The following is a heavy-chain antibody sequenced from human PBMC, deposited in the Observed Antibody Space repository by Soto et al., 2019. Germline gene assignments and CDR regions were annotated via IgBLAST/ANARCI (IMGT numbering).Heavy chain of an antibody. J-gene: IGHJ6*03. D-gene: IGHD3-10*01. CDR1: GGSISNVGDC. CDR3: ARVYGSGSPYYFDYYYMDV. Sequence: PSQTPSLTYTVAGGSISNVGDCWSWIRKHPGKGLEWIGYIYYSGSTYYNPSLKSRVTISVDTSKNQFSLKLSSVTAADTAVYYCARVYGSGSPYYFDYYYMDVWGKGTTVTVSS. CDR2: IYYSGST. V-gene: IGHV4-31*03.